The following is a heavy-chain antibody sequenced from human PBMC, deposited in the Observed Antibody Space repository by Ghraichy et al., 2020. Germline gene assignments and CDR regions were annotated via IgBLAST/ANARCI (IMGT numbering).Heavy chain of an antibody. CDR3: ARVGTEYSYMEAYGVPFDY. J-gene: IGHJ4*02. CDR1: GGSFSGYY. D-gene: IGHD4-17*01. Sequence: SETLSLTCAVYGGSFSGYYWSWIRQPPGKGLEWIGEINHSGSTNYNPSLKSRVTISVDTSKNQFSLKLSSVTAADTAVYYCARVGTEYSYMEAYGVPFDYWGKGTLVTVSS. CDR2: INHSGST. V-gene: IGHV4-34*01.